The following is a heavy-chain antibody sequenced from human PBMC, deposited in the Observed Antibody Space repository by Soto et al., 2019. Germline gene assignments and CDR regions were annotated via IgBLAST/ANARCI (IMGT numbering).Heavy chain of an antibody. CDR2: MNPKSGNT. CDR3: TRPKSSGHNTLDY. V-gene: IGHV1-8*01. J-gene: IGHJ4*02. Sequence: QVQLVQSGAEVKTSGASVKVSCKASGYTFSANDINWVRQAPGQGLEWMGWMNPKSGNTGYAEEFQGRVTLTRNTSISTAYMEVSSLKSEDTAIYYYTRPKSSGHNTLDYWGQGTLLTVSS. CDR1: GYTFSAND. D-gene: IGHD5-12*01.